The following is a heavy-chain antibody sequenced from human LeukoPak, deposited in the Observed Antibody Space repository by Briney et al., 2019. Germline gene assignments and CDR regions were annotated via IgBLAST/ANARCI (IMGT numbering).Heavy chain of an antibody. CDR1: GGTFSIYA. CDR2: IIPIFGTA. CDR3: ARARNTGIVGATNDY. D-gene: IGHD1-26*01. J-gene: IGHJ4*02. Sequence: SVKVSCTASGGTFSIYAISWVRQAPGQGLEWMGGIIPIFGTANYAQKFQGRVTITADESTSTAYMELSSLRSEDTAVYYCARARNTGIVGATNDYWGQGTLVTVSS. V-gene: IGHV1-69*13.